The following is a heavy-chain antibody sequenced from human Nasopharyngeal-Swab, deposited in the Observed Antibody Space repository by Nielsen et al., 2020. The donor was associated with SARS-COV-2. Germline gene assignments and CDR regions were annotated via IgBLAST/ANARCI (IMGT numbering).Heavy chain of an antibody. V-gene: IGHV4-59*08. D-gene: IGHD6-25*01. CDR1: GGSISGHY. J-gene: IGHJ5*01. CDR2: IYYSGST. Sequence: SETLSLPCTVSGGSISGHYWSWIRLLPGKGLEWIGYIYYSGSTNYNPSLESRVTISVDTSKNQFSLKLNSVTAADTAVYYCARGGTSPFDSWGQGTLVTVSS. CDR3: ARGGTSPFDS.